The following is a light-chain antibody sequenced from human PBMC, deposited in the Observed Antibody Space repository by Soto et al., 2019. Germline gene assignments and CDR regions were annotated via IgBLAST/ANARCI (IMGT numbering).Light chain of an antibody. J-gene: IGKJ4*01. Sequence: AIQMTQSPSSLSASVGDRVTITCRASQGIRNALGWYQQKPGKAPKLLISVAFGLQSGVPSRFSGSGSGTDFTLTISSLQPEDFATYYCLQDYTYPLTFGGGTKVEIK. V-gene: IGKV1-6*01. CDR3: LQDYTYPLT. CDR1: QGIRNA. CDR2: VAF.